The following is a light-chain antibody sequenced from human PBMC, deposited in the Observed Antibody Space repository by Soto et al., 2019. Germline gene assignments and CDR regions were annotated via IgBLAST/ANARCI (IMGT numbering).Light chain of an antibody. CDR2: AAS. Sequence: AIQMTQSPSSLSASVGDRVTITCRASQGIGSDLGWYQQNPGKAPKLLIFAASSLQSGVPSRFSGSGSGTDFTLTISSLQPEDFATYYCLQDYSYPWTFGQGTKVDIK. CDR3: LQDYSYPWT. J-gene: IGKJ1*01. CDR1: QGIGSD. V-gene: IGKV1-6*01.